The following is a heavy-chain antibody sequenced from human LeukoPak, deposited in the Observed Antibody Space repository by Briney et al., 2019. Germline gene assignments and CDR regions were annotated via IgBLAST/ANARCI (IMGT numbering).Heavy chain of an antibody. V-gene: IGHV3-74*01. Sequence: GGFLRLSCSGPGFPFNKGWMHWVRQVSGEGLVWVLRFKSGGVSIAYADSVRGRFTISRDNTKNMLYLQMNSLRAEDTAVYYCARDLGHCSGGSCHPVAFDIWGQGTMVTVSS. CDR1: GFPFNKGW. CDR3: ARDLGHCSGGSCHPVAFDI. CDR2: FKSGGVSI. D-gene: IGHD2-15*01. J-gene: IGHJ3*02.